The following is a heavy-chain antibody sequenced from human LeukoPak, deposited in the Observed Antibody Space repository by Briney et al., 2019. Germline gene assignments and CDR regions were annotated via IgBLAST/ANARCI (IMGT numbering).Heavy chain of an antibody. CDR1: GYTFTGYY. CDR3: ATSYTIVDILTGYYLDY. D-gene: IGHD3-9*01. V-gene: IGHV1-2*02. CDR2: INLNSGGT. J-gene: IGHJ4*02. Sequence: ASVKVSCKASGYTFTGYYMHWVRQAPGQGLEWMGWINLNSGGTNYAQKFQGRVTMTRDTSISTAYMELSRLRSDDTAVYYCATSYTIVDILTGYYLDYWGQGTLVTVSS.